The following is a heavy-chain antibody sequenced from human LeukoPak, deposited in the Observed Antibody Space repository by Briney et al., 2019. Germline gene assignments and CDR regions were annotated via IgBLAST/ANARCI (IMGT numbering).Heavy chain of an antibody. D-gene: IGHD3-10*01. V-gene: IGHV4-34*01. CDR2: SKHSGGS. J-gene: IGHJ4*02. Sequence: SETLSLTCAVYGGSFSGYYWSWVRQPPGKGLEWIGESKHSGGSNYNPSLKGRVTISVDTSKNQFSLKLTSVTAADTAVYYCARGQWEVRGVIITHFDYWGQGSLVTVSS. CDR1: GGSFSGYY. CDR3: ARGQWEVRGVIITHFDY.